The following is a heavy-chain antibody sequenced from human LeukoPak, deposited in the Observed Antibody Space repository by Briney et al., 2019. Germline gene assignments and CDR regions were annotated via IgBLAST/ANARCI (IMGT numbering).Heavy chain of an antibody. CDR3: ARLAYCGGDCLYYCDY. J-gene: IGHJ4*02. D-gene: IGHD2-21*02. CDR2: IYPGDSDT. CDR1: GYSFTSYW. Sequence: GESLKISCKGSGYSFTSYWIGWVRQMPGKGLEWMGIIYPGDSDTRYSPSFQGQVTISADKSISPAYLQWSSLKASDTAMYYCARLAYCGGDCLYYCDYWGQGTLVTVSS. V-gene: IGHV5-51*01.